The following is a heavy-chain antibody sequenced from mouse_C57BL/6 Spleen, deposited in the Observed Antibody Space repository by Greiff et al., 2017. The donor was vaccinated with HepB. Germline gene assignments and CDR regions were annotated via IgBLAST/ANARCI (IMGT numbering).Heavy chain of an antibody. Sequence: EVQLQQSVAELVRPGASVKLSCTASGFNIKNTYMHWVKQRPEQGLEWIGRIDPANGNTKYAPKFQGKATITADTSSNTAYLPLSSLTSEDTAIYYCAIVAYYSNLYYAMDYWGQGTSVTVSS. CDR2: IDPANGNT. V-gene: IGHV14-3*01. J-gene: IGHJ4*01. CDR3: AIVAYYSNLYYAMDY. D-gene: IGHD2-5*01. CDR1: GFNIKNTY.